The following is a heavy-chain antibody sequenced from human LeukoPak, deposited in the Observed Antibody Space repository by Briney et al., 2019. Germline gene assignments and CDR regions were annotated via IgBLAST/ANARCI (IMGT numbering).Heavy chain of an antibody. Sequence: PGRSLRLSCAASGFSFNSYGMHWVRQAPGKGLEWVAVISYDGSIKYYADSVKGRFTISRDNSKNTLYPHMNSLRAEDTVVYYCARGLWGDGSGSYYPTLDYWGRGTLVTVSS. D-gene: IGHD3-10*01. J-gene: IGHJ4*02. CDR2: ISYDGSIK. CDR3: ARGLWGDGSGSYYPTLDY. V-gene: IGHV3-33*01. CDR1: GFSFNSYG.